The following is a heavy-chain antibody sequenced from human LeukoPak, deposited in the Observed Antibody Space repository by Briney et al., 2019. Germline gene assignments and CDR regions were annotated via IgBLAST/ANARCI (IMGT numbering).Heavy chain of an antibody. V-gene: IGHV3-11*01. CDR3: ATDGAGFDT. CDR1: GFTFNDYY. Sequence: GGSLRLSCAASGFTFNDYYMSWIRQAPGKGLEWLSYINIGGTNTHYADSVKGRFTISRDNAKRSLYLEMNNLRAEDTAVYYCATDGAGFDTWGQGVLVAVSS. J-gene: IGHJ5*02. CDR2: INIGGTNT.